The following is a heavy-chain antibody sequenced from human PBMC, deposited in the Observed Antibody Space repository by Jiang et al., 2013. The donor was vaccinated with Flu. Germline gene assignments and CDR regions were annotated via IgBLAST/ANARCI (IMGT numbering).Heavy chain of an antibody. CDR3: TRGGEWEAQTGNHYGMDV. CDR2: IKSKTYGGTT. Sequence: YAWSWVRQAPGKGLEWVGLIKSKTYGGTTDYAASVRGRFTVSRDDSQSIAYLQMNSLITEDTAVYYCTRGGEWEAQTGNHYGMDVWGQGTTVTVSS. V-gene: IGHV3-49*04. CDR1: YA. J-gene: IGHJ6*02. D-gene: IGHD7-27*01.